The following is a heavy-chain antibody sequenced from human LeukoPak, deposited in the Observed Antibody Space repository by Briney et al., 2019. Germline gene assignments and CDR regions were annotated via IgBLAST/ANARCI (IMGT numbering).Heavy chain of an antibody. J-gene: IGHJ4*02. D-gene: IGHD1-7*01. CDR2: INPSGGST. V-gene: IGHV1-46*01. CDR1: GYTFTSYY. CDR3: ARCRELSYYFDY. Sequence: ASVKVSCKASGYTFTSYYMHWVRQAPGQGLEWMGIINPSGGSTSYAQKFQGRVTITADKSTSTAYMELSSLRSEDTAVYYCARCRELSYYFDYWGQGTLVTVSS.